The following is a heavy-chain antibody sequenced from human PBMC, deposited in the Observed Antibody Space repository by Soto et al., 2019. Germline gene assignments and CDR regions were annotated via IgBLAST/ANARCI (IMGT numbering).Heavy chain of an antibody. CDR2: TWYGSSN. D-gene: IGHD6-6*01. Sequence: QVQLVESGGGVVQPGRSLRLSCAASGFTFSSYGMHWVRQAPGKGLEWVALTWYGSSNYYADSVKGRFTISRDNSKNTLYLQMDSLRAEDTAVYYCARVDRGSSLFYYYYGMDVWGQGTTVTVSS. CDR3: ARVDRGSSLFYYYYGMDV. CDR1: GFTFSSYG. J-gene: IGHJ6*02. V-gene: IGHV3-33*01.